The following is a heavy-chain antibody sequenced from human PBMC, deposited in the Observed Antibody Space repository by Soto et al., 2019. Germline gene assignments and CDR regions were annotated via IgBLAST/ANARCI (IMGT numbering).Heavy chain of an antibody. CDR3: ARELKVASGSYSFDY. Sequence: QVQLVQSGAEVKKPGASVKVSCKASGYTFTGYYMHWVRQAPGQGLEWMGWINPNSGGTNYAQKFQGWVTMTRDTSISTAYMELSRLRSDDTAVYYCARELKVASGSYSFDYWGQGTLVTVSS. CDR1: GYTFTGYY. J-gene: IGHJ4*02. D-gene: IGHD1-26*01. V-gene: IGHV1-2*04. CDR2: INPNSGGT.